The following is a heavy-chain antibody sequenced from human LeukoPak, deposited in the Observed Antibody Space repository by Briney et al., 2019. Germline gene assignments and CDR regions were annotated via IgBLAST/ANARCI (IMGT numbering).Heavy chain of an antibody. CDR3: ARDIVVVVAATQYSYGPFDY. D-gene: IGHD2-15*01. Sequence: GGSLRLSCAASGFTFKLYWMHWVRQIPGRGPVWVSRINHDGSDTIYADSVRGRFTISRDNSKNTLYLQMNSLRAEDTAVYYCARDIVVVVAATQYSYGPFDYWGQGTLVTVSS. V-gene: IGHV3-74*01. J-gene: IGHJ4*02. CDR2: INHDGSDT. CDR1: GFTFKLYW.